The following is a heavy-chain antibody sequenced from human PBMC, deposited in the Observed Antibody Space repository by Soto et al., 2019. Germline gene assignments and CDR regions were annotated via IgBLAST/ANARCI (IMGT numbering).Heavy chain of an antibody. CDR3: ARVCGGDCHYGMDV. CDR2: IYHTGTT. V-gene: IGHV4-30-2*01. CDR1: GGSINSGGYS. J-gene: IGHJ6*02. Sequence: SETLSLTCTVSGGSINSGGYSWTWIRQPPGKGLEWIGFIYHTGTTYYNPSLKSRVTISVDRSKNQFSLKLNSVTAADTAVYYCARVCGGDCHYGMDVWGQGTTVTVSS. D-gene: IGHD2-21*02.